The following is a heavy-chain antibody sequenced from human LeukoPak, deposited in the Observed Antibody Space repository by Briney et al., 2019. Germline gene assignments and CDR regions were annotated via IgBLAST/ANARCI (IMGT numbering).Heavy chain of an antibody. J-gene: IGHJ2*01. Sequence: SQTLSLTCTVSGDSMSSGSVWYWSWIRPCAGKGLDWSGRIYRSGTTNYNPSLKSRVTISVDTSKSQFSLKLTSVTAADTAVYYCARHRSLPRYFYLRGRGTPVTASS. CDR1: GDSMSSGSVWY. V-gene: IGHV4-61*02. CDR3: ARHRSLPRYFYL. CDR2: IYRSGTT.